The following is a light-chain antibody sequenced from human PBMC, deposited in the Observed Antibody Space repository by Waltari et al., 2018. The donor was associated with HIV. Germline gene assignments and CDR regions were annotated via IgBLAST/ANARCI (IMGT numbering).Light chain of an antibody. CDR1: SSGVGGCNY. Sequence: QSALTQPASVSGSPGQSITIACTGTSSGVGGCNYVSCYQQHPGKPPKLMIYEVRNRPSGVSNRLSGCKSGNTASLTISGLQDEDEASYYCNSYTSSSTFNWVCGGGNRLTVL. V-gene: IGLV2-14*01. CDR2: EVR. CDR3: NSYTSSSTFNWV. J-gene: IGLJ3*02.